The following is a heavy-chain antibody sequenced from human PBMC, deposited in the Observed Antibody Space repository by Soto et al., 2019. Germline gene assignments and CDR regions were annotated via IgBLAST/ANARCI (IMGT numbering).Heavy chain of an antibody. CDR1: GFNLSTYY. CDR2: LNPRNGQT. D-gene: IGHD5-18*01. V-gene: IGHV1-8*01. J-gene: IGHJ4*02. CDR3: ARETDTSMVDY. Sequence: QVQLVQSGAEVKKPGASVKVSCQTPGFNLSTYYFNWVRQAAGQGPEWMGWLNPRNGQTGYVQKFRGRVTMTSDTSIATVYLELSGLTSEDTAIYFCARETDTSMVDYWGQGTLVTVSS.